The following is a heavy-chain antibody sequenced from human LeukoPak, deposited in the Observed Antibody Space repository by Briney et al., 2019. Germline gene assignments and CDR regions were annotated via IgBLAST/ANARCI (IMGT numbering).Heavy chain of an antibody. V-gene: IGHV1-2*06. CDR2: INPNTGYP. Sequence: ASVKVSCKASGYTFSGYFIHWVRQAPGQGLEWMGRINPNTGYPNHAQNFQGRVTMTRDTSISTAYMELSRLTTDDTAVYFCARGQPYGNYNYFDSWGQGTLVTVSP. CDR3: ARGQPYGNYNYFDS. D-gene: IGHD4-11*01. J-gene: IGHJ5*01. CDR1: GYTFSGYF.